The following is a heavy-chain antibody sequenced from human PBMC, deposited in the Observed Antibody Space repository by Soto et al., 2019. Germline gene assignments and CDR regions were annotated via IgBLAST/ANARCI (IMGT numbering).Heavy chain of an antibody. CDR2: IWYDGSNK. V-gene: IGHV3-33*01. J-gene: IGHJ6*02. D-gene: IGHD6-6*01. CDR3: ARGAFFEYSRSSVYYGMDV. Sequence: QVQLVESGGGVVQPGRSLRLSCAASGFTFSSYGMHWVRQAPGKGLEWVAVIWYDGSNKYYADSVKGRFTISRDNSKNTLYLPMNSLRAEDTAVYYCARGAFFEYSRSSVYYGMDVWGQGTTVTVSS. CDR1: GFTFSSYG.